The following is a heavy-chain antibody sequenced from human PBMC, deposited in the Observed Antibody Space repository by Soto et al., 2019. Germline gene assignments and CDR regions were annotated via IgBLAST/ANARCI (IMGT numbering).Heavy chain of an antibody. CDR3: TTDPVTMIVVVPSSG. Sequence: ASVKVSCKGAGYTFSNYGISWVRQAPGQGLEWIGWIVTYNGNTQSTQKLQGRVTMTTDTSTSTAYMELRSLKTEDTAVYYFTTDPVTMIVVVPSSGWGQGTLVTVSS. D-gene: IGHD3-22*01. CDR1: GYTFSNYG. CDR2: IVTYNGNT. V-gene: IGHV1-18*01. J-gene: IGHJ4*02.